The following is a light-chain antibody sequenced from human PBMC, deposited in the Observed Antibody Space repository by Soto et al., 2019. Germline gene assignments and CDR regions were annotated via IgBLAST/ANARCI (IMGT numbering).Light chain of an antibody. Sequence: DIQLTQSPSFLSASVGDRVTITCRASQGISSYLAWYQQKPGKAPKLLIYAASTVQSGVPSRFSGSGSGTEFTLTLSSLQPEDFATYCCQQLNSYPRAFGPGTKGDIK. CDR3: QQLNSYPRA. CDR2: AAS. CDR1: QGISSY. V-gene: IGKV1-9*01. J-gene: IGKJ3*01.